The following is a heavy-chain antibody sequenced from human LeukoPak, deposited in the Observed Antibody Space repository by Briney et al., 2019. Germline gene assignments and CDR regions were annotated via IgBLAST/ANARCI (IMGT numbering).Heavy chain of an antibody. CDR2: IFYGGRT. CDR3: ARKNDFEI. CDR1: GVSISSDH. D-gene: IGHD2/OR15-2a*01. J-gene: IGHJ3*02. Sequence: PSETLSLTCTGSGVSISSDHWNWIRQPPGQGLEWIGCIFYGGRTYYNPSLRSRITISVDMSKSQFSLRLTSVTAADTAVYYCARKNDFEIWGQGTLVTVSS. V-gene: IGHV4-59*01.